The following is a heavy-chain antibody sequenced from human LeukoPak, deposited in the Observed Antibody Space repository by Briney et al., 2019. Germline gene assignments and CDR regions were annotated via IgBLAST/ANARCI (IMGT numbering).Heavy chain of an antibody. CDR3: ARENNWNSEGPVSPIDY. V-gene: IGHV1-18*01. J-gene: IGHJ4*02. Sequence: ASVKGSCTASGYTFTSYGISWVRQAPGQGLEWMGWISAYNGNTNYAQKIQGRVTMTTDTSTSTAYMELRSLRSDDTAVYYCARENNWNSEGPVSPIDYWGQGTLVTVSS. D-gene: IGHD1-7*01. CDR1: GYTFTSYG. CDR2: ISAYNGNT.